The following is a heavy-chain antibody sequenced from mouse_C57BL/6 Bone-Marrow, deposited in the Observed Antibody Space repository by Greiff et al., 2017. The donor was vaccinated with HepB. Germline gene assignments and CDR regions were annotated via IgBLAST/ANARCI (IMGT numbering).Heavy chain of an antibody. CDR2: INPNNGGT. V-gene: IGHV1-18*01. J-gene: IGHJ3*01. CDR3: ARLDSNYLAWFAY. D-gene: IGHD2-5*01. CDR1: GYTFTDYN. Sequence: EVQLQQSGPELVKPGASVKIPCKASGYTFTDYNMDWVKQSHGKSLEWIGDINPNNGGTIYNQKFKGKATLTVDKSSSTAYMELRSLTSEDTAVYYCARLDSNYLAWFAYWGQGTLVTVSA.